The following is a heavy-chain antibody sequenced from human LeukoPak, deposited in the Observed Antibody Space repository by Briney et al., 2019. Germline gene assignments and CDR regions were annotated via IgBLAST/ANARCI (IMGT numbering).Heavy chain of an antibody. D-gene: IGHD1-1*01. CDR3: ARNAGDY. J-gene: IGHJ4*02. CDR1: GGSISDFY. V-gene: IGHV4-4*07. Sequence: PSETLSLTCTVSGGSISDFYWSWIRQPAGKGLEWIGRIYISGNTNYNPSLKSRVTMSLDTSKNHFSLRLRSVTAAGTAVYYCARNAGDYWGQGTLVTASS. CDR2: IYISGNT.